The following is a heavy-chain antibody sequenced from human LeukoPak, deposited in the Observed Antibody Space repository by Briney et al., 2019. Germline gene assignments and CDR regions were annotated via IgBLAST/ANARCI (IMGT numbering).Heavy chain of an antibody. CDR2: ISGSGGST. V-gene: IGHV3-23*01. Sequence: PGGSLRLSCAASGFTFSSYWMSWVRQAPGKGLEWVSAISGSGGSTYYADSVKGRFTISRDNSKNTLYLQMNSLRAEDTAVYYCAKDWGYCSSTSCYKEDAFDIWGQGTMVTVSS. D-gene: IGHD2-2*02. CDR3: AKDWGYCSSTSCYKEDAFDI. CDR1: GFTFSSYW. J-gene: IGHJ3*02.